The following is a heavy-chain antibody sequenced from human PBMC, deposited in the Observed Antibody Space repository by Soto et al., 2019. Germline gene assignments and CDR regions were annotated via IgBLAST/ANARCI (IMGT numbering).Heavy chain of an antibody. CDR2: INPGGGGT. J-gene: IGHJ4*02. Sequence: QVQLVQSGAEVKQPGASVKVSCKAFGYTFTSRYLHWVRQAPGQGLEWMGVINPGGGGTTYAQKFQGRVTMTRDTSTSTVYMELSSLRSEDTAVYYCATQDYDYWGQGTLVTVSS. CDR3: ATQDYDY. V-gene: IGHV1-46*01. CDR1: GYTFTSRY.